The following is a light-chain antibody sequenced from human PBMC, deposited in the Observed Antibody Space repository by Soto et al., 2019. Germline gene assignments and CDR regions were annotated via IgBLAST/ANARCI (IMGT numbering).Light chain of an antibody. CDR2: GAS. Sequence: EIVLTQSPGTLSLSPGERATLSCRASQSVSSSYLAWYQQKPGQAPRLLIYGASSRATGIPDRFSGSGSGTDFTLTISRLAPEDCAVYYCQQSGSSSVGLGQGTKVDIQ. CDR1: QSVSSSY. CDR3: QQSGSSSVG. V-gene: IGKV3-20*01. J-gene: IGKJ1*01.